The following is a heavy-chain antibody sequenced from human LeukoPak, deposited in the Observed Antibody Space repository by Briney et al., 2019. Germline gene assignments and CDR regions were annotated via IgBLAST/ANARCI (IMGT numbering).Heavy chain of an antibody. CDR1: GGSISSGSYY. V-gene: IGHV4-61*02. CDR2: IYTSGST. J-gene: IGHJ3*02. Sequence: TSETLSLTCTVSGGSISSGSYYWSWIRQPAGKGLEWIGRIYTSGSTNYNPSLKSRVTISVDTSKNQFSLKLSSVTAADTAVYYCARVPLQWLSHHKWGSAFDIWGQGTMVTVSS. D-gene: IGHD3-22*01. CDR3: ARVPLQWLSHHKWGSAFDI.